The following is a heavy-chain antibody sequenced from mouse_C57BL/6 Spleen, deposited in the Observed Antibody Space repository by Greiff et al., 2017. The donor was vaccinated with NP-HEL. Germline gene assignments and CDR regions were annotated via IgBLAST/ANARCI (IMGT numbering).Heavy chain of an antibody. CDR3: ARWMVTTGGNYFDY. J-gene: IGHJ2*01. CDR2: IDPSDSET. Sequence: QVQLQQSGAELVRPGSSVKLSCKASGYTFTSYWMHWVKQRPIQGLEWIGNIDPSDSETHYNQKFKDKATLTVEKSSSTAYMQLSSLTSEDSAVYYCARWMVTTGGNYFDYWGQGTTLTVSS. CDR1: GYTFTSYW. V-gene: IGHV1-52*01. D-gene: IGHD2-2*01.